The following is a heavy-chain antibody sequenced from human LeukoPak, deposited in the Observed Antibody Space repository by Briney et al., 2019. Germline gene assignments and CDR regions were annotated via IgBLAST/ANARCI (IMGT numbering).Heavy chain of an antibody. CDR3: AKVGQYGYGMDV. CDR2: ISGSGGST. V-gene: IGHV3-23*01. J-gene: IGHJ6*02. CDR1: GFTFSSYA. Sequence: QPGASLRLSCAASGFTFSSYAMSWVRQAPGKGLEWVSAISGSGGSTYYADSVKGRFTISRDNSKNTLYLQMNSLRAEDTAVYYCAKVGQYGYGMDVWGQGTTVTVSS. D-gene: IGHD2-2*01.